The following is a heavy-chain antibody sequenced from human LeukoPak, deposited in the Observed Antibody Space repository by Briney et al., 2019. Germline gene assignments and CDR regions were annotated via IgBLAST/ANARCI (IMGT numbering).Heavy chain of an antibody. Sequence: PSETLSLTCTVSGGSINSYYWTWLRQPPGKGLEWIGYIYYTGSTIYNPSLSSRVTISVDTPKNQFSLKLSSVTAADTAMYYCARSENNWSDYYDYWGKGTQVTVAS. D-gene: IGHD1-20*01. CDR1: GGSINSYY. CDR2: IYYTGST. V-gene: IGHV4-59*01. CDR3: ARSENNWSDYYDY. J-gene: IGHJ4*02.